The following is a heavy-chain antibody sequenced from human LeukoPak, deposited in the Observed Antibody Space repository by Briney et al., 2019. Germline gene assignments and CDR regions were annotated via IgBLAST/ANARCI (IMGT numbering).Heavy chain of an antibody. CDR3: ARDSGSSGFYSYFQH. CDR1: GFTVSSNY. Sequence: GGSLRLSCAASGFTVSSNYMSWVRQAPGKGLEWVSVIYSGGSTYYADSVKGRFTISRDNSKNTLYLQMNSLRAEDTAVYYCARDSGSSGFYSYFQHWGQGTLVTVSS. D-gene: IGHD6-19*01. CDR2: IYSGGST. V-gene: IGHV3-66*01. J-gene: IGHJ1*01.